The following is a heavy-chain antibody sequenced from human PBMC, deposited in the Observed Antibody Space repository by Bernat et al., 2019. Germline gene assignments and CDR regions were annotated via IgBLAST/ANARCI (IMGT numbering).Heavy chain of an antibody. CDR3: AKAEYYYYYMDV. Sequence: DVQLVESGGVLVQPGEFLRLSCAASGFTFSSYAMSWVRQASGKGLEWVSAISGSGGSTYYADSVKGRFTISRDNSKNTLYLQMNSLRAEDTAVYYCAKAEYYYYYMDVWGKGTTVTVSS. J-gene: IGHJ6*03. CDR1: GFTFSSYA. V-gene: IGHV3-23*04. CDR2: ISGSGGST.